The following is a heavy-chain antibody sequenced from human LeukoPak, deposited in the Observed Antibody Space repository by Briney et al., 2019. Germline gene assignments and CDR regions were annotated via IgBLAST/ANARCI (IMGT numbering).Heavy chain of an antibody. CDR3: ARDYSGGLDY. V-gene: IGHV3-64*01. D-gene: IGHD6-19*01. J-gene: IGHJ4*02. CDR2: ISSNGAYT. Sequence: PGGSLRLSCAASGFTFSSYAIHWVRQAPGKGLDYVSAISSNGAYTYFANSVEGGFTITRDSSKNTVYLQMGSLRAEDTAVYYCARDYSGGLDYWGQGTLVTVSS. CDR1: GFTFSSYA.